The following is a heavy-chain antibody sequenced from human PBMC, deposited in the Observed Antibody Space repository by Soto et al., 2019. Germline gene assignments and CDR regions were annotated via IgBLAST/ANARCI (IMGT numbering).Heavy chain of an antibody. CDR2: IIPIFGTA. J-gene: IGHJ3*02. Sequence: QVQLVQSGAEVQKPGSSVKVSCKASGGTFSSYAISWVRQAPGQGLEWMGGIIPIFGTANYAQKFQGRVTITADESTSTAYMDLSSLRSEDTAVYYCASPPYYDFWSGYSPHDAFDIWGQGTMVTVSS. CDR1: GGTFSSYA. D-gene: IGHD3-3*01. V-gene: IGHV1-69*01. CDR3: ASPPYYDFWSGYSPHDAFDI.